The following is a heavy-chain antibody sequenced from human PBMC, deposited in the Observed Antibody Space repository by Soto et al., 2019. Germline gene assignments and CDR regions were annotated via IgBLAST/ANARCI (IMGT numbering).Heavy chain of an antibody. Sequence: GGSLRLSCAASGFTFSSYGMHWVRQAPGKGLEWVAVIWYDGSNKYYADSVKGRFTISRDNSKNTLYLQMNSLRAEDTAVYYCARVKASGVNFDYWGQGTLVTVSS. D-gene: IGHD3-10*01. V-gene: IGHV3-33*01. CDR2: IWYDGSNK. CDR1: GFTFSSYG. CDR3: ARVKASGVNFDY. J-gene: IGHJ4*02.